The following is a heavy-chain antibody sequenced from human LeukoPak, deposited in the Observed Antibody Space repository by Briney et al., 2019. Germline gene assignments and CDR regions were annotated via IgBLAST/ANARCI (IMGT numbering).Heavy chain of an antibody. CDR1: GFTFSSYG. D-gene: IGHD3-16*01. J-gene: IGHJ4*02. V-gene: IGHV3-33*06. CDR2: IWYDGSNK. Sequence: AGSLRLSCASSGFTFSSYGMHWVRQAPAPGLNRVAVIWYDGSNKYYADSVKGRFTISRDNSKNTLYLQMNSLRAEDTAVYYCAKDLDDSVWGSRTDMIDYWGQGTLVTVSS. CDR3: AKDLDDSVWGSRTDMIDY.